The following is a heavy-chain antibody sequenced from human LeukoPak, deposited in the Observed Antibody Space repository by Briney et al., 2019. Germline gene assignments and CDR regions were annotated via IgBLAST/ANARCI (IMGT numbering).Heavy chain of an antibody. V-gene: IGHV1-18*01. D-gene: IGHD3-10*01. Sequence: EASVKVSCKASGYTFASYGISWVRQAPGQGLEWMGWISAYNGSTNYAQKLQGRVTMTTDTSTSTAYMELRSLRSDDTAMYYCARNSGHRLMGITNYFDYWGQGTLVTVSS. CDR1: GYTFASYG. CDR2: ISAYNGST. J-gene: IGHJ4*02. CDR3: ARNSGHRLMGITNYFDY.